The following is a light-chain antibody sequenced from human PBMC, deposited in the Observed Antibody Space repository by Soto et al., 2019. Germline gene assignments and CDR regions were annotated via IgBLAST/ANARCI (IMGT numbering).Light chain of an antibody. Sequence: EIVMTQSPATLSVSPGERATLSCRASQSVSNNLAWYQKKPGQAPRLHIYGASTRATGIPARFSGSGSGKEFSLTISSLQSDGFAVYYCQQYNNCWTFGQGTKVEIK. CDR1: QSVSNN. CDR2: GAS. J-gene: IGKJ1*01. CDR3: QQYNNCWT. V-gene: IGKV3-15*01.